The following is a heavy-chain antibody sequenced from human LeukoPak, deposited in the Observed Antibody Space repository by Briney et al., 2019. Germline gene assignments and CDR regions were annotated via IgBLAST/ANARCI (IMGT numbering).Heavy chain of an antibody. D-gene: IGHD3-9*01. CDR3: AKDGLRYFDRLAFS. V-gene: IGHV3-23*01. CDR1: GFTFSSYA. Sequence: GGSLRLSCAASGFTFSSYAMSWVRQAPGKGLEWVSAISGSGGSTYYADSVKGRFTISRDNSKNTLYLQMNSLRAEDTAVYYCAKDGLRYFDRLAFSWGQGTLVTVSS. J-gene: IGHJ4*02. CDR2: ISGSGGST.